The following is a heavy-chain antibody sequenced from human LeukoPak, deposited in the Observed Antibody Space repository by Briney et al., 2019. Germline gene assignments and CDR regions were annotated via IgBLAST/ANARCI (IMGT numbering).Heavy chain of an antibody. V-gene: IGHV1-18*01. CDR1: GYTFTSYG. Sequence: ASVKVSCKASGYTFTSYGIRWVRQAPGQGLEWMGLIRAYNGNTNYAQKLQGRVTMTTDTSTSTAYMELRSLRSDDTAVYYCARAATAGLVLYYYYGMDVWGQGTTVTVSS. CDR2: IRAYNGNT. J-gene: IGHJ6*02. CDR3: ARAATAGLVLYYYYGMDV. D-gene: IGHD5-12*01.